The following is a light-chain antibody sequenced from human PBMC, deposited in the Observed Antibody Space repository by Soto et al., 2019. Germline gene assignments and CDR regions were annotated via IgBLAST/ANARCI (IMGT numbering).Light chain of an antibody. CDR2: KAS. J-gene: IGKJ1*01. CDR1: QSISNL. CDR3: QQYDTFST. Sequence: DIPMTQSPSTLSASVGDRVTITCRASQSISNLLAWYQQKPGKAPKLLISKASTLNSGVPSRFSSSGSGTEFTLTLSSLQTDDFAIYYCQQYDTFSTFGQGTKVDLK. V-gene: IGKV1-5*03.